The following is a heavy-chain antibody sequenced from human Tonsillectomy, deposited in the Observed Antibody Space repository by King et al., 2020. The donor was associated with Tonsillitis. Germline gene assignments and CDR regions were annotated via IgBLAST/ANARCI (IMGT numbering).Heavy chain of an antibody. J-gene: IGHJ5*02. CDR2: ISSSGRT. CDR1: GGSFSSGPYY. D-gene: IGHD4-11*01. Sequence: TVSGGSFSSGPYYWSWLRQPAGQGLEWIGRISSSGRTNYNPSLNSRVTMSVDASNNEFSLKLSSVTAADTALYYCAREYYSYLFDPWGQGTLVTVSS. CDR3: AREYYSYLFDP. V-gene: IGHV4-61*02.